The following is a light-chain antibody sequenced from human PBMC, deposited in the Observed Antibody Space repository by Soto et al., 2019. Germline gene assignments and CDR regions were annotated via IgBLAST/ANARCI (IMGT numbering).Light chain of an antibody. CDR1: NIGSKS. J-gene: IGLJ2*01. CDR2: RDN. Sequence: SYELTQPLSVSVALGQTARITCGGSNIGSKSVHWYQQRPGQAPVLVIYRDNNRPSGIPEQFSGSNSGNTATLTISRAHAGDEADYYCQVWDSNVGVFGGGTKLTVL. V-gene: IGLV3-9*01. CDR3: QVWDSNVGV.